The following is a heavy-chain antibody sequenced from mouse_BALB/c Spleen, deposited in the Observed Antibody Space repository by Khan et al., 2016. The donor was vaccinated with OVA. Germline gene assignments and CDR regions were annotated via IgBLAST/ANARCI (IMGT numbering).Heavy chain of an antibody. CDR3: ARHNYGPFAY. J-gene: IGHJ3*01. Sequence: EVELVESGGDLVKPGGSLKLSCAASGFTFSTYAMSWVRQTPDMRLEWVATISTGGDYIYYPDSVKGRFTISRDNAKNTLYLQMSSLRSEDTAKYYCARHNYGPFAYWGQGTLVTVSA. V-gene: IGHV5-6*01. D-gene: IGHD1-1*01. CDR2: ISTGGDYI. CDR1: GFTFSTYA.